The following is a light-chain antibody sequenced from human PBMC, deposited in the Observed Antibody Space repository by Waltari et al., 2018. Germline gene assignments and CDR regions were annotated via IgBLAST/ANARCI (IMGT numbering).Light chain of an antibody. CDR3: QQYGSSPRT. CDR1: QSVSSSS. Sequence: EIVLTQSPGTLFLSPGERATLTCRASQSVSSSSLAWYQQKPGQAPRLLIYGASSRATGIPDRFSGSGSGTDFTLTISRLEPEDFAVYYCQQYGSSPRTFGPGTKVYIK. V-gene: IGKV3-20*01. J-gene: IGKJ3*01. CDR2: GAS.